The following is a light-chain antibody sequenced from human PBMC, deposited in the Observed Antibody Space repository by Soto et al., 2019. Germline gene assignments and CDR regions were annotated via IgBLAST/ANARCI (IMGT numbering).Light chain of an antibody. V-gene: IGKV3-11*01. J-gene: IGKJ2*01. Sequence: EIVLTQSPATLSLSPGERATLSCRASQSVSSYLGWYQQKPGQAPRLLIYDASNRATGIPARFSGSGSGTDFTLTISSLEPEAFAVYYCQQRSNWPPYTFGQGTKLEIK. CDR2: DAS. CDR3: QQRSNWPPYT. CDR1: QSVSSY.